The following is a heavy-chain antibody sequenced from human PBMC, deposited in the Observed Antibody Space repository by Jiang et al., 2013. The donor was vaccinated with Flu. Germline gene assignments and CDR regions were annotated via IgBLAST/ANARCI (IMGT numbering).Heavy chain of an antibody. CDR2: IALANGNT. Sequence: KKPGTSVKVSCKASGFTFASSAVQWVRQARGQRLEWIGWIALANGNTDYAQKFKERVTITRDMSTSTAYIELSSLRSEDTAVYFCAATGRFGDFLPHYWGQGTLGHRLL. D-gene: IGHD3-10*01. V-gene: IGHV1-58*01. J-gene: IGHJ4*02. CDR1: GFTFASSA. CDR3: AATGRFGDFLPHY.